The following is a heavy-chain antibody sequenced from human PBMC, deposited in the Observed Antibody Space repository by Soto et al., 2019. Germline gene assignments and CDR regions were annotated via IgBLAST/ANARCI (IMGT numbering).Heavy chain of an antibody. CDR2: ISGSGDGT. D-gene: IGHD6-6*01. V-gene: IGHV3-23*01. J-gene: IGHJ3*02. Sequence: EVQLLESGGGLVQPGGSLRLSCAASGFTFSSYAMTWVRQAPAQGLEWVSGISGSGDGTYYADSVKGRFTISRDSSKNTLYLQMDSLRAEDTAVYYCAKKTDSSSPWGALDIWGQGTMVSVSS. CDR3: AKKTDSSSPWGALDI. CDR1: GFTFSSYA.